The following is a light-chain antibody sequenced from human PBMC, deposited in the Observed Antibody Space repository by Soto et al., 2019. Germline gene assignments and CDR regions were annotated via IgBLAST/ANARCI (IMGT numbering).Light chain of an antibody. Sequence: EVVLTQSPATLSLSPGERASLSCRASQSVSTNLAWYQQKPGQAPSLLIYGASTRATGIPARFSGSGSATEFTLTISSLQSEDFAVYSCQQYNAWPPWTFGPGTKVEIK. CDR2: GAS. J-gene: IGKJ1*01. CDR3: QQYNAWPPWT. V-gene: IGKV3D-15*01. CDR1: QSVSTN.